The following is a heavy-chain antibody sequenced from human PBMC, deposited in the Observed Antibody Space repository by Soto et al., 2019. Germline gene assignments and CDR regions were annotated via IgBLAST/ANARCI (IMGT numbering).Heavy chain of an antibody. CDR2: ISGSGGST. CDR1: GFTFSSYA. V-gene: IGHV3-23*01. D-gene: IGHD2-2*01. J-gene: IGHJ4*02. Sequence: SLRLSCAAAGFTFSSYAMSWVRQAPGKGLEWVSAISGSGGSTYYADSVKGRFTISRDNSKNTLYLQTNSLRAEDTAVYYCAKDTDHCSSTSCYREFDYWGQGTLVTVSS. CDR3: AKDTDHCSSTSCYREFDY.